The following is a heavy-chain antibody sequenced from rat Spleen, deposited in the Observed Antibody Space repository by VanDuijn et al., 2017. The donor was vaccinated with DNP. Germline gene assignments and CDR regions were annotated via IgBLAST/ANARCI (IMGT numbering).Heavy chain of an antibody. CDR2: IRSGGGT. Sequence: QVQLKESGPGLVQPSQTLSLTCTVSGFSLTDYNVHWVRQPSGKGLEWMGRIRSGGGTDYNSTLKSRLNISRDTSKSQVFLKMNSRRTEDTAIYFCTRAITDWGQGVMVTVSS. J-gene: IGHJ2*01. CDR1: GFSLTDYN. V-gene: IGHV2-19*01. D-gene: IGHD1-10*01. CDR3: TRAITD.